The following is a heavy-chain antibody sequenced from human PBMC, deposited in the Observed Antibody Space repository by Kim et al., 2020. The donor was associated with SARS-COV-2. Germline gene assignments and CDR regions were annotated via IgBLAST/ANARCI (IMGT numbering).Heavy chain of an antibody. J-gene: IGHJ6*02. CDR3: ARDTLLWFGELLYKGMDV. D-gene: IGHD3-10*01. Sequence: ASVKVSCKASGYTFTSYGISWVRQAPGQGLEWMGWISAYNGNTNYAQKLQGRVTMTTDTSTSTAYMELRSLRSDDTAVYYCARDTLLWFGELLYKGMDVWGQGTTVTVSS. V-gene: IGHV1-18*01. CDR1: GYTFTSYG. CDR2: ISAYNGNT.